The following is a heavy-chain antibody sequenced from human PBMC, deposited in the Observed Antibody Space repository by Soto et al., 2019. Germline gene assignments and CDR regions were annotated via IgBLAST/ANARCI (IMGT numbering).Heavy chain of an antibody. CDR2: ISYDGSNK. V-gene: IGHV3-30*18. J-gene: IGHJ6*02. Sequence: PGGSLRLSCAASGFTFSSYGMHWVRQAPGKGLEWVAVISYDGSNKYYADSVKGRFTISRDNSKNTLYLQMNSLRAEDTAVYYCAKENRNWNSILYGMDVWGQGTTVTVSS. CDR1: GFTFSSYG. D-gene: IGHD1-7*01. CDR3: AKENRNWNSILYGMDV.